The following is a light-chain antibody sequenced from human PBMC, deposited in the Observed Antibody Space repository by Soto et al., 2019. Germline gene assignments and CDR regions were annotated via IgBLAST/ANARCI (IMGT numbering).Light chain of an antibody. Sequence: QSALTQPASVSGSPGQSVTISCTGPRSDIGDSNFISWYQHSPGKAPRLLIYEVNNRPSGVSKRFSGSKAGNTASLTISGILDDDEADYFCASFRRGTIIVFGRGNKVTVL. CDR3: ASFRRGTIIV. V-gene: IGLV2-14*01. J-gene: IGLJ1*01. CDR2: EVN. CDR1: RSDIGDSNF.